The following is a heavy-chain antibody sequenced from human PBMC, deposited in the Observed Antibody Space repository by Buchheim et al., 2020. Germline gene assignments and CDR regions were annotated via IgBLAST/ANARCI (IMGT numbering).Heavy chain of an antibody. CDR1: GFSFSSYG. CDR3: AKVLLD. CDR2: ISYDGSNK. Sequence: QVQLVESGGGVVQPGRSLRLSCAASGFSFSSYGMHWVRQAPGKGLEWVAVISYDGSNKYYADSVKGRFTISRDNSKNTLYLQMNSPRAEDTAVYYCAKVLLDWGQGTL. V-gene: IGHV3-30*18. J-gene: IGHJ4*02. D-gene: IGHD3-3*01.